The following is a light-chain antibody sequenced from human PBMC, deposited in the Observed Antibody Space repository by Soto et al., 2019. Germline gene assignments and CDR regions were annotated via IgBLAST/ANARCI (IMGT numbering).Light chain of an antibody. CDR1: QILLRSNGYNY. J-gene: IGKJ1*01. CDR2: WGS. Sequence: DSVRTQFPLSLPVTPGAPSSITCMSSQILLRSNGYNYLDWYLQKPGQSPQLLIYWGSNRASGVPDRFSGSGSGTDFTLNISRVEAEDVGVYYCMQPLQSWTFGQGTKVDIK. CDR3: MQPLQSWT. V-gene: IGKV2-28*01.